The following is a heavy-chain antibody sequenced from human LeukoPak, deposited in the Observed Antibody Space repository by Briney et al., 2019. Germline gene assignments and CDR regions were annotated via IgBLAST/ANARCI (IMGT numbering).Heavy chain of an antibody. CDR1: GFTFSSYG. D-gene: IGHD3-10*01. J-gene: IGHJ3*02. V-gene: IGHV3-30*03. CDR2: ISYDGSNK. CDR3: AREGYYGSGKNAFDI. Sequence: PGGSLRLSCAASGFTFSSYGMHWVRQAPGKGLEWVAVISYDGSNKYYADSVKGRFTISRDNSKNTLYLQMNSLRAEDTAVYYCAREGYYGSGKNAFDIWGQGTMVTVSS.